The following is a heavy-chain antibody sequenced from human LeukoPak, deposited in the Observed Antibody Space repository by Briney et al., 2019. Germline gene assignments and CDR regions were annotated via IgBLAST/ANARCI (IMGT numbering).Heavy chain of an antibody. Sequence: GESLKISCKGSGYSFTSYWIGWVRQMPGKGLEWMGIIYPGDSDTRHSPSFQGQVTISADKSISTAYLQWSSLKASDTAMYYCARAQRGYSGYEGFDYWGQGTLVTVSS. CDR2: IYPGDSDT. J-gene: IGHJ4*02. V-gene: IGHV5-51*01. CDR1: GYSFTSYW. D-gene: IGHD5-12*01. CDR3: ARAQRGYSGYEGFDY.